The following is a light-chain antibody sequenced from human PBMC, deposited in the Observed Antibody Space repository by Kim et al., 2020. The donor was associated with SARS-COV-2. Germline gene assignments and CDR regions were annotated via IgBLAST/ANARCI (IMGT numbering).Light chain of an antibody. Sequence: LSLGQGVTLSCRASQSVSSGNLAWYQQRPGQSPRLLIYGASSRVTGIPDRFSGGGSGTDFTLTISRLEPEDFAVYYCQQYAESPYTFGQGTKLEI. CDR3: QQYAESPYT. CDR2: GAS. J-gene: IGKJ2*01. CDR1: QSVSSGN. V-gene: IGKV3-20*01.